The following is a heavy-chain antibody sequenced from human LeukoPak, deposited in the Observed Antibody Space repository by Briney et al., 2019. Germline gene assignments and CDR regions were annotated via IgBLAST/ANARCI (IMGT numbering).Heavy chain of an antibody. V-gene: IGHV1-46*01. J-gene: IGHJ6*02. CDR2: IHPSGGST. Sequence: ASVKVSCKASGYTFTSYYMHWVRQAPGQGLEWMGIIHPSGGSTSYAQKFQGRVTMTRDTSTSTVYMELSSLRSEDTAVYYCARGQASSRYYYYGMDVWGQGTTVTVSS. D-gene: IGHD1-26*01. CDR3: ARGQASSRYYYYGMDV. CDR1: GYTFTSYY.